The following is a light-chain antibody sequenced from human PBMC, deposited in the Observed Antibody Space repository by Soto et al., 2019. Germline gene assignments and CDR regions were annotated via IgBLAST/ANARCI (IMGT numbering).Light chain of an antibody. V-gene: IGKV3-11*01. CDR2: DAS. CDR3: QQRSYRLIT. J-gene: IGKJ5*01. CDR1: HSVSSY. Sequence: EIVLTQSPSTLSLSPGERATLSCKASHSVSSYLACYQQKPGQAPMLLIYDASNRATGFPARFSGSWSGTDFTLTISLQDDEYLVVYYCQQRSYRLITFGQGTRLEIK.